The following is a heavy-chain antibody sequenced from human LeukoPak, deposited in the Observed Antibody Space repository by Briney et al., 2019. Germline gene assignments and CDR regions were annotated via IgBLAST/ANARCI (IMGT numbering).Heavy chain of an antibody. D-gene: IGHD3-22*01. CDR3: AKSRRLYYYDSSGYYRSNYGMDV. V-gene: IGHV3-30*18. J-gene: IGHJ6*02. Sequence: GRSLRLSCAASGFTFSSYGMHWVRQAPGKGLEWVAVISYDGSNKYYADSVKGRFTISRDNSKNTLYLQMNSLRAEDTAVYYCAKSRRLYYYDSSGYYRSNYGMDVWGQGTTVTVSS. CDR1: GFTFSSYG. CDR2: ISYDGSNK.